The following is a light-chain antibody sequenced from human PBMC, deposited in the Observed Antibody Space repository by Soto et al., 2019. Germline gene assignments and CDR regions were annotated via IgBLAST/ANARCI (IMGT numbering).Light chain of an antibody. V-gene: IGKV3-15*01. CDR3: QQYDDWPWT. J-gene: IGKJ1*01. CDR2: GAS. Sequence: EIVLTQSPSTLSASLGERATLSCRASRNVGSKLAWYLQKPGQSPRLLISGASTRAADFPARFSGSGSGTEFILTISSLQSEDFAFYYCQQYDDWPWTFGQGTKVDIK. CDR1: RNVGSK.